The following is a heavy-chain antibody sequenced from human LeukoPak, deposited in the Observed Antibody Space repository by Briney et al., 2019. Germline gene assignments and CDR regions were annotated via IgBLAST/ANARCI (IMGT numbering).Heavy chain of an antibody. V-gene: IGHV3-23*01. CDR2: ISGSGGST. CDR1: GFTFSNYV. D-gene: IGHD3-22*01. Sequence: GGSLRLSCAASGFTFSNYVMSWVRQAPGKGLEWVSAISGSGGSTYYADSVKGRFTISRDNSKNTLYLQMNSLRAEDTAVYYCAKDGQYYDSSGYYWDYFDYWGQGTLVTVSS. J-gene: IGHJ4*02. CDR3: AKDGQYYDSSGYYWDYFDY.